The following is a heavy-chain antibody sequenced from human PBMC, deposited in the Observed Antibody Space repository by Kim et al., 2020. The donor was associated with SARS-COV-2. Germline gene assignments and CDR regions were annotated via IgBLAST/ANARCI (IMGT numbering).Heavy chain of an antibody. V-gene: IGHV1-69*01. CDR3: ARDGTYYYAS. J-gene: IGHJ5*02. CDR2: TA. D-gene: IGHD3-10*01. Sequence: TANYAQRFQARVTITADESTSTAYMELSSLRSEDTAVYYCARDGTYYYASWGQGTLVTVSS.